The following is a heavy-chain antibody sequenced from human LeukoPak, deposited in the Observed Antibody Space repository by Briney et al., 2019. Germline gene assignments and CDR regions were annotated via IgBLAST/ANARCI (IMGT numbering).Heavy chain of an antibody. CDR3: VQQRGYGSGSLDY. CDR1: GFTFSIFW. D-gene: IGHD3-10*01. Sequence: GGSLRLSCAASGFTFSIFWMTWVRQAPGKGLEWVANIKQDGSEKYYVDSVKGRFTISRDNAKNSLYLQMNSLRAEDTAVYYCVQQRGYGSGSLDYWGQGTLVTVSS. V-gene: IGHV3-7*01. J-gene: IGHJ4*02. CDR2: IKQDGSEK.